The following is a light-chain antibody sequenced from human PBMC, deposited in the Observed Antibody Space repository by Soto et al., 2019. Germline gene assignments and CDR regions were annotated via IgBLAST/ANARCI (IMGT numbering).Light chain of an antibody. J-gene: IGKJ4*01. CDR1: QDVSSK. V-gene: IGKV3D-15*01. Sequence: EMVVTQSPATLSVSPGERLTLSCRTSQDVSSKLAWYQQKPGQPPSLLIYDASTRATGTPARFSGSGSGTEFTLAVSSLQSEDYALYFCQQYIRWPLTFGGGTKVEIK. CDR2: DAS. CDR3: QQYIRWPLT.